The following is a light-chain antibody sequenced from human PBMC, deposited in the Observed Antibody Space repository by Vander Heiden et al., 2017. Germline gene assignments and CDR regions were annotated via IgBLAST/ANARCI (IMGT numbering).Light chain of an antibody. CDR1: SSEVGGYKN. V-gene: IGLV2-14*03. CDR2: DVS. CDR3: SSYRSSSSTPYV. J-gene: IGLJ1*01. Sequence: HSSLTHPASLSLSPPHSLTKTGSGRSSEVGGYKNVSGYQQHPGKAPKLMVFDVSNGPSGVSNRFSGSKSGDTASLTISGLQADDEADYYCSSYRSSSSTPYVFGTGTKVTVL.